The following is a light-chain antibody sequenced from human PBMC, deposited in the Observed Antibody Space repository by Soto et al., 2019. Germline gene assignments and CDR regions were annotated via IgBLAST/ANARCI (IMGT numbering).Light chain of an antibody. Sequence: EIVLTQSPGTLSLFPGERATLSCRAPQSVNSDYLAWYQQKPGQAPRLLIYIASRRATGIPDRFSGSGSETDFTLTISRLGPADFAVYYCQQYGTSPWTFGQGTKVEIK. CDR2: IAS. J-gene: IGKJ1*01. CDR3: QQYGTSPWT. V-gene: IGKV3-20*01. CDR1: QSVNSDY.